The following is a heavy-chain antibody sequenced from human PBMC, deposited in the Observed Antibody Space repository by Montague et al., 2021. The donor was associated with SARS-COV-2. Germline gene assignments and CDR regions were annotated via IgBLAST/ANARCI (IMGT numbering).Heavy chain of an antibody. Sequence: SETLSLTCTVSGGSLSTYYWSWIRQPPGKGLECIGYIYYTGNTNYNPSLRSRVTISVDTSKNQFPLKLGAVTAADTAVYYCARFFGPYYYGLDAWGQGTTVTVSS. D-gene: IGHD3-10*01. V-gene: IGHV4-59*13. CDR2: IYYTGNT. CDR3: ARFFGPYYYGLDA. CDR1: GGSLSTYY. J-gene: IGHJ6*02.